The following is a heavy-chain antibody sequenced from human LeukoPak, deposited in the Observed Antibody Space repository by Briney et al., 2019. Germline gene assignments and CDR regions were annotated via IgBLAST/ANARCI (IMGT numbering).Heavy chain of an antibody. CDR1: GFTFGDYA. Sequence: GGSLRLSCTASGFTFGDYAMSWFRQAPGKGLEWVSGISGSGGETHDADSAKGRFTISRDNSKNTLYLQMDSLRVEDTAVYYCAKGRSGSYSPTWDYWGQGTLVTVSS. J-gene: IGHJ4*02. V-gene: IGHV3-23*01. D-gene: IGHD1-26*01. CDR2: ISGSGGET. CDR3: AKGRSGSYSPTWDY.